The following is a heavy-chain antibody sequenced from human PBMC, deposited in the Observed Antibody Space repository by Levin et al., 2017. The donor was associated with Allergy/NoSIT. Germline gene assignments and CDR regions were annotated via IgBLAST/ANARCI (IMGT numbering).Heavy chain of an antibody. CDR3: ARPPEYWDLGYYFDY. V-gene: IGHV3-7*01. CDR1: CFIFRFFC. J-gene: IGHJ4*02. CDR2: LPPAGRAH. D-gene: IGHD2-8*02. Sequence: TGFSLLLSFSSSCFIFRFFCMFGVRQAPGPFLSCFSPLPPAGRAHSYVDSVKGRFTISRDNAKNSLYLQMNSLRAEDTAVYYCARPPEYWDLGYYFDYWGQGTLVTVSS.